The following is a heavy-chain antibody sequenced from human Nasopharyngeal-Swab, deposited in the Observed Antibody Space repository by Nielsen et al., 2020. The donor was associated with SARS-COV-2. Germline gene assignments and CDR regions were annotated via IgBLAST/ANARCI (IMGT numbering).Heavy chain of an antibody. CDR1: GFTFSSYD. V-gene: IGHV3-13*01. CDR3: ARGKYDSSGYYLGDYYFDY. J-gene: IGHJ4*02. CDR2: IGTAGDT. Sequence: GESLKISCAASGFTFSSYDMHWVRQATGKGLEWVSVIGTAGDTYYPGSVKGRFTISRENAKNSLYLQMNSLRAGDTAVYYCARGKYDSSGYYLGDYYFDYWGQGTLVTVSS. D-gene: IGHD3-22*01.